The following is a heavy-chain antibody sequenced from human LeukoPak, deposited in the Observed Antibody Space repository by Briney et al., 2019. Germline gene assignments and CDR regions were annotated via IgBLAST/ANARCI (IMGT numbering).Heavy chain of an antibody. CDR2: IGVYSGKT. CDR3: AREEFCATSSCYHNWLDP. Sequence: ASVKVSCKTSGYTFTTYGMSWVRQAPGRGLEWMGWIGVYSGKTKYAENFQGRVTMTTDTSTSTAYMELRNLRSDDTAVYFCAREEFCATSSCYHNWLDPWGQGTLVTVSS. D-gene: IGHD2-2*01. J-gene: IGHJ5*02. V-gene: IGHV1-18*01. CDR1: GYTFTTYG.